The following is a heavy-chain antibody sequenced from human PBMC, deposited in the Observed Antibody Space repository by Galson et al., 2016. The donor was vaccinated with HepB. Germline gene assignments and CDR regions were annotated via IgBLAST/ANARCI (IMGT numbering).Heavy chain of an antibody. CDR2: ISNGSRYT. CDR1: GFTFSDSY. V-gene: IGHV3-11*05. CDR3: ARGQVLT. D-gene: IGHD4/OR15-4a*01. Sequence: SLRLSCAASGFTFSDSYMTWIRQAPGKGLEWVAHISNGSRYTSYADSVRGRFTISRDNARNSLFLQMISLRVDDTAVYYCARGQVLTCGQGTLVTVSS. J-gene: IGHJ5*02.